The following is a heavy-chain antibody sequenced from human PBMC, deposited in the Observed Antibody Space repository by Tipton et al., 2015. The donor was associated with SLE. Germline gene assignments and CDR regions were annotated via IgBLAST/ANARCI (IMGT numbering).Heavy chain of an antibody. Sequence: LRLSCTVSGGSISSYYWTWIRQSPGKGLEWIGDVHRIGSTNYNPSLKSRVTISLDTSKNQFPLKLSSVTAADTAVYYCARDPAVYYYDSRRTLKYYYHSLDVWGQGTTVTVSS. J-gene: IGHJ6*02. CDR3: ARDPAVYYYDSRRTLKYYYHSLDV. CDR1: GGSISSYY. V-gene: IGHV4-59*01. CDR2: VHRIGST. D-gene: IGHD3-22*01.